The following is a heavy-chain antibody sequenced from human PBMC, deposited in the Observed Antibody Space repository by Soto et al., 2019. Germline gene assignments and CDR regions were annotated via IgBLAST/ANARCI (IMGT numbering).Heavy chain of an antibody. CDR1: GFTFSSYG. D-gene: IGHD2-2*01. J-gene: IGHJ6*02. Sequence: SGGSLRLSCAASGFTFSSYGMHWVRQAPGKGLEWVAVIWYDGSNKYYADSVKGRFTISRDNSKNTLYLQMNSLRAEDTAVYYCARDNRYCXSTSCYFSWSYYYGMDVWGQGTTVTVSS. CDR2: IWYDGSNK. V-gene: IGHV3-33*01. CDR3: ARDNRYCXSTSCYFSWSYYYGMDV.